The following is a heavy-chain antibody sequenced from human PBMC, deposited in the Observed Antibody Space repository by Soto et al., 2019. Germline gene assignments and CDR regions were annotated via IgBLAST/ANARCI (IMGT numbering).Heavy chain of an antibody. CDR3: ARHHVWAGNYYYYYMDF. CDR2: IYYSGST. V-gene: IGHV4-59*08. CDR1: GVSISSYY. Sequence: SETLSLTCTVSGVSISSYYWSWIRQPPGKGLEWIGYIYYSGSTNYNPSLKSRVTISVDTSKNQFSLKLSSVTAADTPVYYCARHHVWAGNYYYYYMDFWGTGTTVTVSS. D-gene: IGHD1-26*01. J-gene: IGHJ6*03.